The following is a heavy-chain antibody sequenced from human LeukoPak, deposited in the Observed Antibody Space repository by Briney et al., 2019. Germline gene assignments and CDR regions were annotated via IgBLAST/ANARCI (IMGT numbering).Heavy chain of an antibody. Sequence: ASVKVSCKASGYTFTGYYMHWVRQAPGQGLEWMGWINPNSGVTNYEQRFEGRVTMTRDTSISTAYMELRRLRSDDAAVNYCARDGGSDTVWFDPWGQGTLVIVPS. CDR2: INPNSGVT. J-gene: IGHJ5*02. CDR3: ARDGGSDTVWFDP. V-gene: IGHV1-2*02. CDR1: GYTFTGYY. D-gene: IGHD5-18*01.